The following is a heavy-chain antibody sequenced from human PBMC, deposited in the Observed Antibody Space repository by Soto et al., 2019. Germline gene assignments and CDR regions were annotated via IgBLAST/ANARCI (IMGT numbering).Heavy chain of an antibody. D-gene: IGHD4-4*01. Sequence: ASVKVSCKASGYTFTGYYIHWVRQAPGQGLEWMGWINPNSGGTNYAQKFQGWVTMTRDTSLSTAYMELSRLRSDDTAVYYCATTVLGYYYGMDVWGQGTTVTVSS. J-gene: IGHJ6*02. CDR1: GYTFTGYY. CDR2: INPNSGGT. V-gene: IGHV1-2*04. CDR3: ATTVLGYYYGMDV.